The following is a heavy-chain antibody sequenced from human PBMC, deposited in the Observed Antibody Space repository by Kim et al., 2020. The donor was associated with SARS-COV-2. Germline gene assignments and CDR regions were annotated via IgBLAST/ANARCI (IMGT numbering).Heavy chain of an antibody. V-gene: IGHV3-74*03. Sequence: GGSLRLSCAASGFTFSTYWMHWVRLVPGKGLMWVSRINNDGKIITYADSVKGRFTISRDNAKNMLYLQMNRLRAEDTGVYFCARGTGDGCWGQGTLVTVSS. CDR1: GFTFSTYW. D-gene: IGHD7-27*01. CDR2: INNDGKII. J-gene: IGHJ4*02. CDR3: ARGTGDGC.